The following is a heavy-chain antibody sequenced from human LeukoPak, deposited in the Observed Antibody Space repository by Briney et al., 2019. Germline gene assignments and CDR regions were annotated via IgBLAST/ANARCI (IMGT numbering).Heavy chain of an antibody. V-gene: IGHV3-21*01. CDR3: ARDPERYLRTGKFDY. J-gene: IGHJ4*02. CDR1: GFTFSTSA. CDR2: INSYSSHI. Sequence: GGSLRLSCAASGFTFSTSAMNWVRQVPGKGLEWVSSINSYSSHIYYAASVRGRFTVSRDNARNPVFLQMNSLTAEDTAVYYCARDPERYLRTGKFDYWGQGTLVTVSS. D-gene: IGHD5/OR15-5a*01.